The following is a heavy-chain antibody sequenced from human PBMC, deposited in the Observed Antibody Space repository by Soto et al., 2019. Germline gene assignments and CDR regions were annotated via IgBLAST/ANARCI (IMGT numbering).Heavy chain of an antibody. CDR1: GGSISSSSYY. V-gene: IGHV4-39*01. CDR2: IYYSGST. Sequence: PSETLSLTCTVSGGSISSSSYYWGWIRQPPGKGLEWIGSIYYSGSTYYNPSLKSRVTISVDTSKNQFSLKLSSVTAADTAVYYCARRRSSWSVYFDYWGQGTLVTVS. J-gene: IGHJ4*02. D-gene: IGHD6-13*01. CDR3: ARRRSSWSVYFDY.